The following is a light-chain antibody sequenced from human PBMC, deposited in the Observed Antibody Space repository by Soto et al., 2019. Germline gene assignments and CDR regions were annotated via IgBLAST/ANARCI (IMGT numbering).Light chain of an antibody. CDR3: QHYNNWPLT. CDR1: QKVSSN. J-gene: IGKJ4*01. CDR2: ATS. Sequence: DIVLTQSPGTLSLSPGPRATLPCRASQKVSSNLAWYQQKPGQTPRLLIYATSTRATGTPARFSGSGSGTEFTLTISSLQSEDFAVYYCQHYNNWPLTFGGGTKVDIK. V-gene: IGKV3-15*01.